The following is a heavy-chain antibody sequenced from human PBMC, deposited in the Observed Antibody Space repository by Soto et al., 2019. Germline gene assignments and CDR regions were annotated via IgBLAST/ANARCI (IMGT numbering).Heavy chain of an antibody. J-gene: IGHJ4*02. CDR1: GYSFTSYW. CDR3: ARERIMITFGGVIVPPGGFDY. Sequence: GESLKISCKGSGYSFTSYWIGWVRQMPGKGLEWMGIIYPGDSDTRYSPSFQGQVTIPADKSISTAYLQWSSLKASDTAMYYCARERIMITFGGVIVPPGGFDYWGQGTLVTVSS. CDR2: IYPGDSDT. D-gene: IGHD3-16*02. V-gene: IGHV5-51*01.